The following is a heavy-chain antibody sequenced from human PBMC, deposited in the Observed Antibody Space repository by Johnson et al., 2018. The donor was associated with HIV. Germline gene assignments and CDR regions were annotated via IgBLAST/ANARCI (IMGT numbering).Heavy chain of an antibody. CDR2: ISYDGSNK. J-gene: IGHJ3*02. V-gene: IGHV3-30*04. Sequence: QMLLVESGGGVVQPGRSLRLSCAASGFTFSSYAMHLVRQAPGKGLEWVAVISYDGSNKYYADSVKGRFTISRDNSKNTLYLQMNSLRAEDTAVYYCASRYTVDAFDIWGQGTMVTVSS. D-gene: IGHD1-1*01. CDR1: GFTFSSYA. CDR3: ASRYTVDAFDI.